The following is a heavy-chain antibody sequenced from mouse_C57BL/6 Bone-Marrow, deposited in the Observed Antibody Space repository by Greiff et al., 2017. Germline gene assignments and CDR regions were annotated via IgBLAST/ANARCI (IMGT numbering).Heavy chain of an antibody. Sequence: QVQLQQSGPELVKPGASVKISCKASGYTFTDYYINWVKQRPGPGLAWIGWIYPGSGNTKYNEKFKGKATLTVETSSSTAYMQLSSLTSEDSAVYFCAREGYYYYAMDYWGQGTTVTVSS. J-gene: IGHJ4*01. CDR2: IYPGSGNT. D-gene: IGHD1-1*01. CDR1: GYTFTDYY. V-gene: IGHV1-84*01. CDR3: AREGYYYYAMDY.